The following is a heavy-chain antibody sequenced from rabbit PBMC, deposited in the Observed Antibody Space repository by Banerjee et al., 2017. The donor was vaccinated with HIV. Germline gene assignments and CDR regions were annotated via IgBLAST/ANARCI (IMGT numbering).Heavy chain of an antibody. V-gene: IGHV1S45*01. Sequence: QEQLVESGGGLVQPEGSLTLTCKASGFDFSSNEMCWVRQAPGKGLEWIACIYAGTSGRTYYASWVNGRFSISKTSSTTVTLQMTSLTAADTATYFCVRDRYADSDILNLWGQGTLVTVS. CDR1: GFDFSSNE. CDR3: VRDRYADSDILNL. D-gene: IGHD4-2*01. CDR2: IYAGTSGRT. J-gene: IGHJ4*01.